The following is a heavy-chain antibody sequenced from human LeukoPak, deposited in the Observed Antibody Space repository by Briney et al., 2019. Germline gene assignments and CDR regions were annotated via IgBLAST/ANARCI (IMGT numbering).Heavy chain of an antibody. D-gene: IGHD3-3*01. CDR3: TRDEIITIFGVVTPKYMDV. CDR2: ISAYNGNT. Sequence: ASVKVSCKASGYTFTSYGISWVRQAPGQGLEWMGWISAYNGNTNYAQKLQGRVTMTTDTSTSTAYMELRSLRSDDTAVYYRTRDEIITIFGVVTPKYMDVWGKGTTVTVSS. V-gene: IGHV1-18*01. CDR1: GYTFTSYG. J-gene: IGHJ6*03.